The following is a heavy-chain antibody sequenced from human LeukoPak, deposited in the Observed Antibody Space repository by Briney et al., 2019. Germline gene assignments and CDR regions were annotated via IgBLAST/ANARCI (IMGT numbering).Heavy chain of an antibody. CDR2: INPNNGGT. V-gene: IGHV1-2*02. CDR1: GYTFIDYY. Sequence: ASVKVSCKASGYTFIDYYMHWVRQAPGQGLEWMGWINPNNGGTNYAQELQGRVTMTRDTSISTAYMELSSLRSNDTAVYYCARDPYYYDSSGYYSDWFDPWGQGTLVTVSS. D-gene: IGHD3-22*01. J-gene: IGHJ5*02. CDR3: ARDPYYYDSSGYYSDWFDP.